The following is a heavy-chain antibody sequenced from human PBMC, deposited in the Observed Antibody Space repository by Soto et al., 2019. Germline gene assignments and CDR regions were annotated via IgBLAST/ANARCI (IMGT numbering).Heavy chain of an antibody. CDR1: GDSVSSNSAG. V-gene: IGHV6-1*01. CDR3: ARGEQYSGRIFDY. J-gene: IGHJ4*01. Sequence: TLSLTCAITGDSVSSNSAGWSWVRQSPSRGLEWLGRTYYRSKWYYEYAVSVRGRITINPDTSKNQYSLQLNSVTPEDTAVYFCARGEQYSGRIFDYGGQGTLVTVSS. D-gene: IGHD1-26*01. CDR2: TYYRSKWYY.